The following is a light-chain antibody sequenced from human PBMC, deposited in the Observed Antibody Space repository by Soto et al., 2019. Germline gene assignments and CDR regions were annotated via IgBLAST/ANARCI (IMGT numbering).Light chain of an antibody. V-gene: IGKV3-15*01. CDR1: QSVSNN. Sequence: EIVLTQSPATLSAFPGEKATLCCRASQSVSNNLAWYHQKPGQAPRPLIYGASTRATGVPARFSGSGSGTEFTLTISSLQSEDSAIYYCQQYSSWPFTFGPGTKVAIE. CDR3: QQYSSWPFT. CDR2: GAS. J-gene: IGKJ3*01.